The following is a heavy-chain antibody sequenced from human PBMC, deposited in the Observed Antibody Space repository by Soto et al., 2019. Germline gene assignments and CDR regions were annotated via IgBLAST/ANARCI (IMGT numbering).Heavy chain of an antibody. J-gene: IGHJ4*02. CDR2: INHSGST. D-gene: IGHD1-1*01. CDR1: GGSFSGYY. Sequence: QVQLQQWGAGLLKPSETLSLTCAVYGGSFSGYYWSWIRQPPGKGLEWIGDINHSGSTNYNPSLNSRVTISVDTSKNQFSLRLSAGTAADTAVYSCARGPGAGATRHSRPFDYWGQGTLVTVSS. CDR3: ARGPGAGATRHSRPFDY. V-gene: IGHV4-34*01.